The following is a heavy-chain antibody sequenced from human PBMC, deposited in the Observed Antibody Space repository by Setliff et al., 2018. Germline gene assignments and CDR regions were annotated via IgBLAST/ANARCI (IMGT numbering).Heavy chain of an antibody. CDR1: SGYY. CDR3: AREQWLDPPGYYYMDV. J-gene: IGHJ6*03. CDR2: IYHSGST. V-gene: IGHV4-38-2*02. Sequence: SGYYWSWIRQPPGKRLEWIGSIYHSGSTYYNPSLKSRVTISVDTSKNQFSLKLNSVTAADMAVYYCAREQWLDPPGYYYMDVWAKGTTVTVSS. D-gene: IGHD6-19*01.